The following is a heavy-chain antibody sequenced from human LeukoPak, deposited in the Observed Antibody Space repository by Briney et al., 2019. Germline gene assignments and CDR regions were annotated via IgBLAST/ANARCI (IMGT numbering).Heavy chain of an antibody. CDR2: INPNSGGT. CDR1: GYTFTGYY. D-gene: IGHD2-8*01. CDR3: ARDVNIVLMVYGQRGDWFDP. Sequence: PWASVKVSCKASGYTFTGYYMHWVRQAPGQGLEWMGWINPNSGGTNYAQKFQGRVTMTRDTSTSTAYMELRSLRSDDTAAYYCARDVNIVLMVYGQRGDWFDPWGQGTLVTVSS. V-gene: IGHV1-2*02. J-gene: IGHJ5*02.